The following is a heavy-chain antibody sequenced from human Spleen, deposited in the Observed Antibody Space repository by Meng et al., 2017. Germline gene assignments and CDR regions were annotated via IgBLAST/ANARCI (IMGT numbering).Heavy chain of an antibody. V-gene: IGHV4-34*01. Sequence: QVPLQHVGAGLLKPSETLSLPCVVSGGSFSDYYWSWIRQPPGKGLEWIGEINHSGSTNYNPSLESRATISVDTSQNNLSLKLSSVTAADSAVYYCARGPTTMAHDFDYWGQGTLVTVSS. CDR2: INHSGST. D-gene: IGHD4-11*01. CDR3: ARGPTTMAHDFDY. CDR1: GGSFSDYY. J-gene: IGHJ4*02.